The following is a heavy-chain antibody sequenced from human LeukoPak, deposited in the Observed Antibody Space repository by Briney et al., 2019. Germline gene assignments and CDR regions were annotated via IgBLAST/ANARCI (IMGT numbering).Heavy chain of an antibody. J-gene: IGHJ3*02. Sequence: GGSLRLFCAAPGFTFSIDGLHWVRQATAKGLEWVAVIYYDGYNRYYGDYVKRRFTISRDNSKNMMYLQMDSLSPEDTAVYYCARAGGSESFDIWGPGTMVTVSS. CDR2: IYYDGYNR. D-gene: IGHD3-10*01. CDR3: ARAGGSESFDI. CDR1: GFTFSIDG. V-gene: IGHV3-33*01.